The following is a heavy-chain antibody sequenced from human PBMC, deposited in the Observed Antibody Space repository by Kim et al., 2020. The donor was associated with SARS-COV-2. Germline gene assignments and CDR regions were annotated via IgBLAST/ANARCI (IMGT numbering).Heavy chain of an antibody. Sequence: SHNTTPPLKSRITISVDTSKNQFSLKLSSVTAADTAVYYCARVGSSWYDYWGQGTLVTVSS. D-gene: IGHD6-13*01. J-gene: IGHJ4*02. CDR3: ARVGSSWYDY. CDR2: SH. V-gene: IGHV4-59*01.